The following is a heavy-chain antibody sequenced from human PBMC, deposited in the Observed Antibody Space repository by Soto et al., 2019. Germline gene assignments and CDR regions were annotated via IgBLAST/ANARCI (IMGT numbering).Heavy chain of an antibody. Sequence: QVQLVESGGGVVQPGRSLRLSCAASGITFRNYAMHWVRQAPGKGLEWVAFISYDGSSQYYGDSVKGRVTISRDNSKSTLYLQLNSLRAEDMAVYYCARESYHPGGAKELGAFDIWGQGTMVTVSS. V-gene: IGHV3-30*04. CDR2: ISYDGSSQ. J-gene: IGHJ3*02. CDR1: GITFRNYA. CDR3: ARESYHPGGAKELGAFDI. D-gene: IGHD3-10*01.